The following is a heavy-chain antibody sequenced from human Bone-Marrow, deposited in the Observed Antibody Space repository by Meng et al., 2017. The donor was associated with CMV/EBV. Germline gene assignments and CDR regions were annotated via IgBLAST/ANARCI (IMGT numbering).Heavy chain of an antibody. CDR1: GFTFSSYS. CDR2: ISSSGSTI. V-gene: IGHV3-48*04. Sequence: GESLKISCAASGFTFSSYSMNWVRQAPGKGLEWVSYISSSGSTIYYADSVKGRFTISRDNAKNSLYLQMNSLRAEDTAVYYCARGADGVAAPELGYWGQGTLVTVSS. CDR3: ARGADGVAAPELGY. J-gene: IGHJ4*02. D-gene: IGHD6-13*01.